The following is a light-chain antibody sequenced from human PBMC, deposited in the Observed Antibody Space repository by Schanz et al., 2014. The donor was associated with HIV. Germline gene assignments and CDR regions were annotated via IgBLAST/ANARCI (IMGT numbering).Light chain of an antibody. CDR3: NSYVGNSVWV. CDR2: DAS. CDR1: SSDVGSYNL. J-gene: IGLJ3*02. V-gene: IGLV2-14*02. Sequence: QSVLTQPASVSGSPGQSITISCTGTSSDVGSYNLVSWYQQHPGKAPELLIYDASKRPSGVPDRFSGSKSGNTASLTVSGLQAEDEADYYCNSYVGNSVWVFGGGTKLTVL.